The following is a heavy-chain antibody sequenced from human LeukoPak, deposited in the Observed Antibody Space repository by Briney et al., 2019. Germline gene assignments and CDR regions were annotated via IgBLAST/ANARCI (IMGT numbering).Heavy chain of an antibody. D-gene: IGHD5-18*01. CDR3: AKVQIGRSYGSPFDY. J-gene: IGHJ4*02. CDR1: GFTFSSYA. CDR2: ISGSGGST. Sequence: GSLRLSCAASGFTFSSYAMSWVRQAPGKGLEWVSAISGSGGSTYYADSVKGRFTISRDSSKNTLYLQMNSLRAEDTAVYYCAKVQIGRSYGSPFDYWGQGTLVTVSS. V-gene: IGHV3-23*01.